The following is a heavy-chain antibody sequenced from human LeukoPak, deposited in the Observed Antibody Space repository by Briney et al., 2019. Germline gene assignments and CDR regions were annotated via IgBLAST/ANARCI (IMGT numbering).Heavy chain of an antibody. J-gene: IGHJ6*03. CDR3: ARGQAQQWLVSPWNYYYMDV. CDR2: LNSDGSST. Sequence: PAGSLRLSCAASGFSFSSYWMHWVRQAPGKGLVWVSRLNSDGSSTTYADSVKGRFTISRDNAKNTLYLQMNSLRAEDTAVYYCARGQAQQWLVSPWNYYYMDVWGKGTTVTIAS. CDR1: GFSFSSYW. D-gene: IGHD6-19*01. V-gene: IGHV3-74*01.